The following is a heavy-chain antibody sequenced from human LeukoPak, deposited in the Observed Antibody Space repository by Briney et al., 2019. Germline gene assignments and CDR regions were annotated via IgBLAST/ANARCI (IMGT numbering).Heavy chain of an antibody. V-gene: IGHV3-21*01. Sequence: GGSLRLSCSASGFTFSTYSMNWVRQAPGKGLEWVSSISSSSSYIYYADSVKGRFTISRDNAKNSLYLQMNSLRGEDTAVYYCARVLGNYYDSSGPSLYWGQGTLVTVSS. CDR1: GFTFSTYS. D-gene: IGHD3-22*01. CDR3: ARVLGNYYDSSGPSLY. CDR2: ISSSSSYI. J-gene: IGHJ4*02.